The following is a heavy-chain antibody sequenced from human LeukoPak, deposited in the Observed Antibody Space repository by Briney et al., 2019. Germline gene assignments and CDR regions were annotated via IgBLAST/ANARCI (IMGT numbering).Heavy chain of an antibody. V-gene: IGHV3-30*01. CDR3: ARQGYDSGFDY. D-gene: IGHD5-12*01. CDR1: GFTFSSYA. CDR2: ISYDGSNK. Sequence: PGRSLRLSCAASGFTFSSYAMHWVRQAPGKGLEWVAVISYDGSNKYYADSVKGRFTISRDNSKNTLYLQMNSLRAEDTAVYYCARQGYDSGFDYWGHGTMVTVSS. J-gene: IGHJ4*01.